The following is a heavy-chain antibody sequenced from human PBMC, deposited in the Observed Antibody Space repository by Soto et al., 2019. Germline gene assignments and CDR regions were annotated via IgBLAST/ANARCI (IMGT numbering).Heavy chain of an antibody. CDR1: GYSFTSYW. D-gene: IGHD3-10*01. J-gene: IGHJ6*02. V-gene: IGHV5-10-1*01. CDR3: ASRGISPEAPDYYYSGMDV. CDR2: IDPSDSYT. Sequence: GESLKISCKGSGYSFTSYWISWVRQMPGKGLEWMGRIDPSDSYTNYSPSFQGHVTISADKSISTAYLQWSSLKASDTAMYYCASRGISPEAPDYYYSGMDVWGQGNTVTVSS.